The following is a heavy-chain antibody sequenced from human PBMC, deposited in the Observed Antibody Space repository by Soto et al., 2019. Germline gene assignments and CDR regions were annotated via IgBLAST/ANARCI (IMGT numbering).Heavy chain of an antibody. Sequence: EEQRGGESLKISCKGSGYSFTSYWIGWVRQMPGKGLEWMGIIYPGDSDTRYSPSFQGQVTISADKSISTAYLQWSSLKASDTAMYYCARHSLITIFGVVTHAFDIWGQGTMVTVSS. CDR1: GYSFTSYW. V-gene: IGHV5-51*01. CDR3: ARHSLITIFGVVTHAFDI. D-gene: IGHD3-3*01. CDR2: IYPGDSDT. J-gene: IGHJ3*02.